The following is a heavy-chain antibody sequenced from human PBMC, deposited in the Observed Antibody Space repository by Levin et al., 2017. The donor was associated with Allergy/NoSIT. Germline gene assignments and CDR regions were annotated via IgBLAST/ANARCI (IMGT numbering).Heavy chain of an antibody. V-gene: IGHV3-21*01. J-gene: IGHJ6*02. CDR3: ARDHSSSWYVYEVYYGMDV. CDR2: ISSSSSYI. D-gene: IGHD6-13*01. Sequence: GESLKISCAASGFTFSSYSMNWVRQAPGKGLEWVSSISSSSSYIYYADSVKGRFTISRDNAKNSLYLQMNSLRAEDTAVYYCARDHSSSWYVYEVYYGMDVWGQGTTVTVSS. CDR1: GFTFSSYS.